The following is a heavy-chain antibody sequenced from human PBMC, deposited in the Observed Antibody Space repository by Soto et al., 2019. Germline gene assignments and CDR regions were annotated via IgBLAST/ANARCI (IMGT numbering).Heavy chain of an antibody. D-gene: IGHD1-26*01. CDR1: GFTFSSYA. CDR3: AKLVGADDAFEI. CDR2: ISYDGSNK. J-gene: IGHJ3*02. Sequence: QVQLVESGGGVVQPGRSLRLSCAASGFTFSSYAMHWVRQAPGKGLEWVAVISYDGSNKYYADSVKGRFTISRDNSKNTLYLQMNSMRAEDTAVYYCAKLVGADDAFEIWGQGTMVTVSS. V-gene: IGHV3-30-3*02.